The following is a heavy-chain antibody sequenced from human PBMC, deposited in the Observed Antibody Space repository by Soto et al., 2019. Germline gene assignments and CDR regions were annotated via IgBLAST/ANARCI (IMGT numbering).Heavy chain of an antibody. V-gene: IGHV4-59*01. CDR1: GGSISSYY. Sequence: QVQLQESGPGLVKPSETLSLTCTVSGGSISSYYWSWIRQPPGKGLEWIGYIYYSGSSNYNPSLKRRLTISVDTSKNQVPLKLSSVTAADTAVYYCARESRGTATPFDYWGQGALVTVSS. CDR2: IYYSGSS. D-gene: IGHD2-15*01. CDR3: ARESRGTATPFDY. J-gene: IGHJ4*02.